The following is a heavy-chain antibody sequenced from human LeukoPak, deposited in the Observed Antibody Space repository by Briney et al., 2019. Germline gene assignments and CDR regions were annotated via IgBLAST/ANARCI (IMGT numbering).Heavy chain of an antibody. CDR2: IYYSGST. CDR1: GGSISSSSYY. CDR3: ARLVEPHNWFDP. J-gene: IGHJ5*02. V-gene: IGHV4-39*01. D-gene: IGHD2-2*01. Sequence: SSETLSLTCTVSGGSISSSSYYWGGSRQPQGKGVEWIVSIYYSGSTYNNPARKSRITKTVDTSKNQFSLKLSSVTAADTAVYYCARLVEPHNWFDPWGQGTLVTVSS.